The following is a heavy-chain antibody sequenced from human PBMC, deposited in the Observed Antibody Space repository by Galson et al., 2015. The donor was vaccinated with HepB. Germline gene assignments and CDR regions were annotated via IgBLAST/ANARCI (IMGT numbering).Heavy chain of an antibody. CDR2: IIPIFGTA. CDR1: GGTFSSYA. Sequence: SVKVSCKASGGTFSSYAISWVRQAPGQGLEWMGGIIPIFGTANYAQKFQGRVTITADESTSTAYMELSSLRSEDTAVYYCARLVVVPAATPYHYYGMDVWGQGTTVAVSS. J-gene: IGHJ6*02. V-gene: IGHV1-69*13. CDR3: ARLVVVPAATPYHYYGMDV. D-gene: IGHD2-2*01.